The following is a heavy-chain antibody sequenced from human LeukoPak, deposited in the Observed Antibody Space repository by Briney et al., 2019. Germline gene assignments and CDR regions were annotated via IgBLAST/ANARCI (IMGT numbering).Heavy chain of an antibody. Sequence: GGSLRLSCVASGFTFSSYGMHWVRQAPGKGLEWVAFIRYDGSNKYYADSVKGRFTISRDNSKNTLYLQMNSLRAEDTAVYYCAKDPYYYDSSGFHSHFDYWGQGTLVAVSS. CDR1: GFTFSSYG. J-gene: IGHJ4*02. CDR2: IRYDGSNK. D-gene: IGHD3-22*01. CDR3: AKDPYYYDSSGFHSHFDY. V-gene: IGHV3-30*02.